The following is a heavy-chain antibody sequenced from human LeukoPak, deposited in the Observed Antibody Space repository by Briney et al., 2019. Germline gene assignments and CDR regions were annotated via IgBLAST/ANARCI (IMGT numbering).Heavy chain of an antibody. CDR3: ATSVRVVGGVPAFDY. CDR1: GFTFSSYA. D-gene: IGHD2-8*02. J-gene: IGHJ4*02. V-gene: IGHV3-23*01. CDR2: ISGSGGST. Sequence: GGSLRLSCAASGFTFSSYAMSWVRQAPGKGLEWVSAISGSGGSTYYADSVKGRFTISRGNSKNTLYLQMNSLRAEDTAVYYCATSVRVVGGVPAFDYWGQGTLVTVSS.